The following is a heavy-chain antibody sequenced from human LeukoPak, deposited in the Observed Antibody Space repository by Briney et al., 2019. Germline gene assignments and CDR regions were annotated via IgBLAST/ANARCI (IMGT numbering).Heavy chain of an antibody. CDR1: GCSISSRY. Sequence: SETLSLTCTLSGCSISSRYWSWIRQPPGKGLEWIGSIYYTGGTNYNPSLQSRVTISVDTSKIQFSLRLSSVTAADTAVYYCARWQYTISSGWFDPWGQGTLVTVSS. CDR2: IYYTGGT. V-gene: IGHV4-59*08. D-gene: IGHD6-6*01. J-gene: IGHJ5*02. CDR3: ARWQYTISSGWFDP.